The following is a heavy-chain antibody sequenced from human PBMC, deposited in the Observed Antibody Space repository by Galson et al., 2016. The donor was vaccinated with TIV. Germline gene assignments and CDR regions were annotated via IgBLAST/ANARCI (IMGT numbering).Heavy chain of an antibody. Sequence: TLSLTCSVSGGAINSDSFYWSWIRQPAGKGLEWIGYISTTGTTNYNTSLKSRLTISLDPSKNQFSLRLTSVTAADTAAYYCARGLTSSSWSRYYFDYWGQGTLVTVSS. CDR2: ISTTGTT. J-gene: IGHJ4*02. CDR3: ARGLTSSSWSRYYFDY. D-gene: IGHD6-13*01. CDR1: GGAINSDSFY. V-gene: IGHV4-61*09.